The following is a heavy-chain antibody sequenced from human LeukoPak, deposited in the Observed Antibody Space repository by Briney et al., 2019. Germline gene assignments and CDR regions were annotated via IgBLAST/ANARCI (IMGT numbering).Heavy chain of an antibody. D-gene: IGHD3-3*01. V-gene: IGHV3-64*01. CDR1: GFTFSSYA. CDR2: ISSNGGST. J-gene: IGHJ4*02. Sequence: GGSLRLSCAASGFTFSSYAMHWVRQAPGKGLEYVSAISSNGGSTYYANSVKGRFTISRDNSKNTLYLQMGSLRAEDMAVYYCARVQEGYLKWQNHIDYWGQGTLVTVSS. CDR3: ARVQEGYLKWQNHIDY.